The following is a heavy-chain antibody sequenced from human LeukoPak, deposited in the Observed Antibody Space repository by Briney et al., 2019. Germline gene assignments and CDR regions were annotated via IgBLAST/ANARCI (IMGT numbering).Heavy chain of an antibody. J-gene: IGHJ4*02. D-gene: IGHD5-18*01. V-gene: IGHV4-34*01. Sequence: SETLSLTCAVYGGSFSGYYWSWIRQLPGKGLEWIGEINHSGSTNYNPSLKSRVTISVDTSKNQFSLKLSSVTAADTAVYYCAGAMGAAGSYYFDYWGQGTLVTVSS. CDR2: INHSGST. CDR3: AGAMGAAGSYYFDY. CDR1: GGSFSGYY.